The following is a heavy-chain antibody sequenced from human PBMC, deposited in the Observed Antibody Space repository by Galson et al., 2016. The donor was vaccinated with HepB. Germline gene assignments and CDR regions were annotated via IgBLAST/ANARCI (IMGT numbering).Heavy chain of an antibody. V-gene: IGHV1-2*02. CDR3: ARDPRAVGGAAFWSGYLSD. CDR2: SNPNNGGI. Sequence: SVKVSCKASGYTFIGYYMHWVRQAPGQGLEWMGWSNPNNGGIEYAQKFQGRATMTRDTSISTAYMELSRLTSDDTAVYYCARDPRAVGGAAFWSGYLSDWGQGTPVTVSS. J-gene: IGHJ4*02. CDR1: GYTFIGYY. D-gene: IGHD3-3*01.